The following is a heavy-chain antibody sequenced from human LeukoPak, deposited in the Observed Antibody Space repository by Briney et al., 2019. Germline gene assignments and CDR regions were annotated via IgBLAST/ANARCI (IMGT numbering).Heavy chain of an antibody. V-gene: IGHV3-23*01. J-gene: IGHJ4*02. CDR3: AKAHGGSYHSGID. Sequence: GGSLRLSCAASGFTFTSYAMNWVREAPGKRLEWVSGISGSGGSTYYADSVKGRFSISRDNSTNTLYLQLNSLRVEDTAEYYCAKAHGGSYHSGIDWGQGTLVIVSS. D-gene: IGHD1-26*01. CDR2: ISGSGGST. CDR1: GFTFTSYA.